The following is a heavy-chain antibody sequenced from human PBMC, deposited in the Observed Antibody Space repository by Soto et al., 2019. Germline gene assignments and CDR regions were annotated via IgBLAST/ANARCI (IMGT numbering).Heavy chain of an antibody. V-gene: IGHV3-7*01. CDR1: GFTFGSYW. J-gene: IGHJ4*01. D-gene: IGHD3-10*01. CDR2: IKWDAKGK. CDR3: VKYSGYGSGNSVNHYLDY. Sequence: EVQLEESGGGLVQPGGSLRLSCAASGFTFGSYWMSWVRQAPGKGLEWLATIKWDAKGKKYVDSVKGRFTMSRDNAKNSLYLQMDSLRAEDTAVYYCVKYSGYGSGNSVNHYLDYWGHGTLVTVSS.